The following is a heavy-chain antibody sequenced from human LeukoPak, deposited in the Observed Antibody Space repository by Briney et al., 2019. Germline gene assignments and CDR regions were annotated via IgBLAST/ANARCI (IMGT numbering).Heavy chain of an antibody. CDR2: ISFSGANS. D-gene: IGHD3-10*01. Sequence: GGTLRLSCSASGFTFRDSAMTWVRQAPGKGLEWVSLISFSGANSYYPDSVKGRFTIARDNSKNTLSLQMNGLRGEDTAVYYCAKDESRAALLRGANYFYFSGMDVWGRGTTVTVSS. CDR3: AKDESRAALLRGANYFYFSGMDV. J-gene: IGHJ6*02. V-gene: IGHV3-23*01. CDR1: GFTFRDSA.